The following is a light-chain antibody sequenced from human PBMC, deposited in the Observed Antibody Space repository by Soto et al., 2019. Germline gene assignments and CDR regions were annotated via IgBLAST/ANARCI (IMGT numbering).Light chain of an antibody. CDR2: AAS. Sequence: DIQMTQSPSSVSASVGERVTITCRASQGVYSWVAWYQQAPGKAPKLLISAASTLRGGVPSRFSGSGSGTDFTLTISSLQPEDVATYYCQQAYNFPLTFGGGTKVDFK. CDR3: QQAYNFPLT. V-gene: IGKV1D-12*01. J-gene: IGKJ4*01. CDR1: QGVYSW.